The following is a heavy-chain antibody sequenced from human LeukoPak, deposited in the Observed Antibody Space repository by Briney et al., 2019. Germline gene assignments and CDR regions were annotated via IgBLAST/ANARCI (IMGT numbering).Heavy chain of an antibody. CDR2: ISGSGGST. CDR1: GFTFDDYG. J-gene: IGHJ6*03. V-gene: IGHV3-23*01. D-gene: IGHD4-17*01. CDR3: AKVTVYYYYMDV. Sequence: PGGSLRLSCAASGFTFDDYGMSWVRQAPGKGLEWVSAISGSGGSTYYADSVKGRFTISRDNSKNTLYLQMNSLRAEDTAVYYCAKVTVYYYYMDVWGKGTTVTVSS.